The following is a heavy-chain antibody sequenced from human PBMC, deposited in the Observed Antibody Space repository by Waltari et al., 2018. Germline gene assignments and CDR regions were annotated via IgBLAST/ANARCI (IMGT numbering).Heavy chain of an antibody. J-gene: IGHJ2*01. CDR1: GASVASKRAA. CDR2: TYYRSKWYS. CDR3: ARWGHEERYFDL. Sequence: QVQLQQSGPGLVKHSQTLSLTCAISGASVASKRAATKWSRQSPSRGLEWLGRTYYRSKWYSDYAASVKSRITINTDTSKNQFSLQLNSVTPEDTAVYYCARWGHEERYFDLWGRGTLVTVST. V-gene: IGHV6-1*01. D-gene: IGHD3-16*01.